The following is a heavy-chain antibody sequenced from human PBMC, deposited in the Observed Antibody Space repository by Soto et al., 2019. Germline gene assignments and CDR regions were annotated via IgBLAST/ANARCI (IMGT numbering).Heavy chain of an antibody. CDR2: SRNKVYAYST. Sequence: PGGSLRLSCVASGFTLSDHCMDWVRQAPGRGLEWVGRSRNKVYAYSTEYAASVKDRFTISRDDSKNSLYLQMSSLKTEDTAVYYCASSWGDHRDFDYWGQGTLVTVSS. J-gene: IGHJ4*02. CDR1: GFTLSDHC. CDR3: ASSWGDHRDFDY. D-gene: IGHD2-21*02. V-gene: IGHV3-72*01.